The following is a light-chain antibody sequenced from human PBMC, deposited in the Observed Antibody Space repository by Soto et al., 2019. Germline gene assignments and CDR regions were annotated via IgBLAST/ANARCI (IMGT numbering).Light chain of an antibody. CDR2: EVS. CDR3: SSYAGSNRDV. Sequence: QSALTQPPSASGSPGQSVTISCTGTSSDVGAYNYVSWYQQHPGKAPKLMIYEVSKRPSGVPDRFSGSKSGNTASLTVSWLQAEDEADYYCSSYAGSNRDVFGTGTKVTVL. J-gene: IGLJ1*01. V-gene: IGLV2-8*01. CDR1: SSDVGAYNY.